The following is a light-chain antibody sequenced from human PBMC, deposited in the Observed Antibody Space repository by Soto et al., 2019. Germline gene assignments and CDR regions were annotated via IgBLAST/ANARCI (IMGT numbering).Light chain of an antibody. Sequence: DIQMTQSPSTLSGSVGERFTSTCLASQTISSWLSWYQQKPGKSAKLLIYKASTLKSGVTSRFSGSGSGTEFTLTISSLQPDDFATYYCQHYNSYSEAFGQGTKVDI. V-gene: IGKV1-5*03. CDR3: QHYNSYSEA. CDR2: KAS. J-gene: IGKJ1*01. CDR1: QTISSW.